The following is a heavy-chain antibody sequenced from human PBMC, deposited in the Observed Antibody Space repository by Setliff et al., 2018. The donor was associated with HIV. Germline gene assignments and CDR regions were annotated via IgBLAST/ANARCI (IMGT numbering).Heavy chain of an antibody. V-gene: IGHV1-24*01. CDR3: AASISSRHYYGSAL. J-gene: IGHJ2*01. CDR1: GYTLSELS. D-gene: IGHD3-10*01. CDR2: FNPEEGKT. Sequence: ASVKVSCKISGYTLSELSMHWVRQAPGKGLEWMVGFNPEEGKTIYAQKFRGRVTMTEDTSTDTAFMDLNNLRSEDTAVYYCAASISSRHYYGSALWGRGTLVTVSS.